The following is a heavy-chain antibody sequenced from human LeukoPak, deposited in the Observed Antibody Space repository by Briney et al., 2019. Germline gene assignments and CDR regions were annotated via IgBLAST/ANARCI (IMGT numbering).Heavy chain of an antibody. D-gene: IGHD6-13*01. J-gene: IGHJ5*02. V-gene: IGHV5-51*01. CDR2: IYPGDSDT. Sequence: GESLKISWKGSGDSFTTYWIGWVRQMPGKGLEWMGIIYPGDSDTRYSPSFQGQVTIPADKSISTAYLQWSSLKASDTATYYCARRRGSSSWDNWFDPWGQGTLVTVSS. CDR3: ARRRGSSSWDNWFDP. CDR1: GDSFTTYW.